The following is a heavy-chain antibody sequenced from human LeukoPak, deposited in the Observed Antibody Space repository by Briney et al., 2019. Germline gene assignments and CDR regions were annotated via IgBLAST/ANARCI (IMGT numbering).Heavy chain of an antibody. CDR1: GFTFSSYW. J-gene: IGHJ4*02. V-gene: IGHV3-74*01. Sequence: GGSLRLSCAASGFTFSSYWMHWVRQAPGKGLVWVSRINSDGSSTSYADSVKGRFTISRDNAKNTLYLQMSSLRAEDTAVYYCARGGYYDFWSGYDWGQGTLVTVSS. CDR3: ARGGYYDFWSGYD. D-gene: IGHD3-3*01. CDR2: INSDGSST.